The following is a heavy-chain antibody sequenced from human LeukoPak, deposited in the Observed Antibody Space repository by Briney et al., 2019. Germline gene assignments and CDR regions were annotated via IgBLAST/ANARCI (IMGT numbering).Heavy chain of an antibody. CDR1: GFTFSSYW. CDR3: ARANYDYVWGSYRVTRFDY. J-gene: IGHJ4*02. D-gene: IGHD3-16*02. V-gene: IGHV3-7*01. Sequence: GGSLRLSCAASGFTFSSYWMSWVRQAPGKGLEWVVNIKQDGSEKYYVDSVKGRFTISRDNAKNSLYLQMNSLRAEDTAVYYCARANYDYVWGSYRVTRFDYWGQGTLVTVSS. CDR2: IKQDGSEK.